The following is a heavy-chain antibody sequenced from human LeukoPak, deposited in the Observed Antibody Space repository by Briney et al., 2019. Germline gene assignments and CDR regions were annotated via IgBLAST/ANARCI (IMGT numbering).Heavy chain of an antibody. CDR1: AFTFSSYA. Sequence: GGSLRLSCAASAFTFSSYAMHWVRQAPGKGLEWVAVISYDGSNKYYADSVKGRFTISRDNSKNTLYLQMNSLRAEDTAVYYCARETGSIDYWGQGTLVTVSS. CDR2: ISYDGSNK. D-gene: IGHD3-10*01. J-gene: IGHJ4*02. V-gene: IGHV3-30-3*01. CDR3: ARETGSIDY.